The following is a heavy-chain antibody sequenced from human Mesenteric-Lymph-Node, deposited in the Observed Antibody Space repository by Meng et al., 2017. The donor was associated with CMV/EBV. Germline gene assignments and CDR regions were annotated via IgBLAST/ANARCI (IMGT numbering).Heavy chain of an antibody. J-gene: IGHJ6*02. D-gene: IGHD4-11*01. CDR2: ISYDGSNK. V-gene: IGHV3-30*04. Sequence: GESLKISCAASGFTFSSYAMHWVRQAPGKGLEWVAVISYDGSNKYYADSVKGRLTISRDNSKNTLYLQMNSLRAEDTAVYYCARGGYSNYGYYYGMDVWGQGTTVTVSS. CDR1: GFTFSSYA. CDR3: ARGGYSNYGYYYGMDV.